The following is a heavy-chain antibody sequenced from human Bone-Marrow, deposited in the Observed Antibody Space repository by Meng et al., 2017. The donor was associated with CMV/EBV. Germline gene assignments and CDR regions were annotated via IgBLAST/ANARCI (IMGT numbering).Heavy chain of an antibody. CDR3: ASATALPAAIYYYYYGMDV. CDR2: IIPILGIA. V-gene: IGHV1-69*10. Sequence: SVKVSCKASGGTFSSYAISWVRQAPGQGLEWMGGIIPILGIANYAQKFQGRVTITADKSTSTAYMELSSLRSEDTAVYYCASATALPAAIYYYYYGMDVWGQGTTVTVSS. CDR1: GGTFSSYA. J-gene: IGHJ6*02. D-gene: IGHD2-2*01.